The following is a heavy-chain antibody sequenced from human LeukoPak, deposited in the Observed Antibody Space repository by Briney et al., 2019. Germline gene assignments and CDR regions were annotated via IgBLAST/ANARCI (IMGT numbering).Heavy chain of an antibody. D-gene: IGHD3-10*01. V-gene: IGHV1-69*01. CDR2: XXXXFGTA. CDR3: ARGDYYGSGSYSFLGYFDY. Sequence: SVKVSCKASGGTFSNYAXXXVXQAPXXGXXXXXXXXXXFGTANYAQKFQGRXXXTXXESTSTAYMELSSLRSEDTAVYYCARGDYYGSGSYSFLGYFDYWGQGTLVTVSS. CDR1: GGTFSNYA. J-gene: IGHJ4*02.